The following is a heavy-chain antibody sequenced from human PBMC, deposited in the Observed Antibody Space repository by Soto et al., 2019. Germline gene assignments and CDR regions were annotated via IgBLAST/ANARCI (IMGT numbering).Heavy chain of an antibody. V-gene: IGHV4-39*01. CDR3: ARHAHYDFWSLFDP. D-gene: IGHD3-3*01. CDR1: GGSISSSSYY. J-gene: IGHJ5*02. CDR2: IYYSGST. Sequence: PSETLSLTCTVSGGSISSSSYYWGWIRQPPGKGLEWIGSIYYSGSTYYNPSLKSRVTISVDTSKNQFSLKLSSVTAADTAVYYCARHAHYDFWSLFDPWGQGTLVTVSS.